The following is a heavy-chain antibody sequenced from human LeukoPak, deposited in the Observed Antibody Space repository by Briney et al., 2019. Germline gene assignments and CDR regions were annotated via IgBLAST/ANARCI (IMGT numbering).Heavy chain of an antibody. V-gene: IGHV3-23*01. D-gene: IGHD4-17*01. CDR3: AKDKGEYYGDYVGWFDP. Sequence: GGSLRLSCAASGFTFSSYAMSWVRQAPGKGLERVSAISGSGGSTYYADSVKGRFTISRDNSKNTLYLQMNSLRAEDTAVYYCAKDKGEYYGDYVGWFDPWGQGTLVTVSS. CDR1: GFTFSSYA. J-gene: IGHJ5*02. CDR2: ISGSGGST.